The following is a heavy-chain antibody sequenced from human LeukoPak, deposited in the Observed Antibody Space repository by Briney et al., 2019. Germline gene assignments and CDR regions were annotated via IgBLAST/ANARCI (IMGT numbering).Heavy chain of an antibody. V-gene: IGHV3-23*01. J-gene: IGHJ4*02. CDR3: AKLLWFREPPDY. CDR1: GFTFSSYA. Sequence: GGSLRLSCAASGFTFSSYAISWVRQAPGKGLEWVSAISGGGGSTYYADSVKGRFTISRDNSKSTLYLQMNSLRAEDTAVYYCAKLLWFREPPDYWGRGNLVTVSS. D-gene: IGHD3-10*01. CDR2: ISGGGGST.